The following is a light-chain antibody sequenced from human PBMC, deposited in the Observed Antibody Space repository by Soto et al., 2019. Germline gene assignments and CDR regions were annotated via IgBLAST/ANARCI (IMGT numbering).Light chain of an antibody. CDR1: QSVSRNY. V-gene: IGKV3-20*01. Sequence: EIVLTQSPGTLSLSPGERATLSCRASQSVSRNYLVWYQQNPGQAPRLLIYGASGRATGIPDRFSGSGSGADFTLTISRLEPEDFAVYYCQHYDSSPTTFGHGTKVEIK. CDR2: GAS. J-gene: IGKJ1*01. CDR3: QHYDSSPTT.